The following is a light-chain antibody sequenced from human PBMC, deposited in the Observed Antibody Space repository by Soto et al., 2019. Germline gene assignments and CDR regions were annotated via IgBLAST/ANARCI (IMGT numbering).Light chain of an antibody. CDR1: QSIGNF. CDR2: DAS. V-gene: IGKV3-11*01. J-gene: IGKJ5*01. CDR3: QQRSSWPPIT. Sequence: EIVLTQSPAILSLSPGERATLSCRASQSIGNFLAWYQQKPGQPPRLLIFDASNRAAGVPARFSGSGSGTDFPLTIRSLEPEDFAVYFCQQRSSWPPITFGPGTRLEIK.